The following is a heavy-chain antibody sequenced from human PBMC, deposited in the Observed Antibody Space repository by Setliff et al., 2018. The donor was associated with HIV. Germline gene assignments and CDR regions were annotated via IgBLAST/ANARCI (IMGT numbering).Heavy chain of an antibody. Sequence: SETLSLTCSVSGDSIGTYYWNWIRQTPGKRLEWIGFFYSGGSTDYNPALKNRVTLSVDTSKNQFFLKLTSLSAADTAVYYCARDRIEVVVDGPHDVFDVWGRGTTVTVSS. CDR3: ARDRIEVVVDGPHDVFDV. V-gene: IGHV4-59*12. J-gene: IGHJ3*01. D-gene: IGHD2-15*01. CDR2: FYSGGST. CDR1: GDSIGTYY.